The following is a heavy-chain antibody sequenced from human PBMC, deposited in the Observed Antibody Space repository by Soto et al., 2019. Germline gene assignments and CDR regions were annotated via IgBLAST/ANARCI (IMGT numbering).Heavy chain of an antibody. CDR3: ARSQGSSTSLEIYYYYYYGMDV. J-gene: IGHJ6*02. D-gene: IGHD2-2*01. V-gene: IGHV1-69*01. CDR2: IIPISGTA. Sequence: QVQLVQSGAEVKKPGSSVKVSCKASGGTFSSYAISWVRQAPAQGLEWMGGIIPISGTANYAQKFQGRVMITADESTSTAYMELSSLRSEDTAVYYCARSQGSSTSLEIYYYYYYGMDVWGQGTTVTVSS. CDR1: GGTFSSYA.